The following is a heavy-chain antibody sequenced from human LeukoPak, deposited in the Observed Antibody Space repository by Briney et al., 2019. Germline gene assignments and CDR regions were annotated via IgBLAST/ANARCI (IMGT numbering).Heavy chain of an antibody. CDR2: ITGSDVST. CDR1: GFTFSNFG. V-gene: IGHV3-23*01. J-gene: IGHJ4*02. Sequence: GGSPRLSCAASGFTFSNFGTNWVRQAPGKGLEWVSAITGSDVSTYYADSAKGRFTISRDNSKNTLYLQMNSLRAEDTAVYYCARSRYSSGRGAFDYWGQGTLVTVSS. CDR3: ARSRYSSGRGAFDY. D-gene: IGHD6-19*01.